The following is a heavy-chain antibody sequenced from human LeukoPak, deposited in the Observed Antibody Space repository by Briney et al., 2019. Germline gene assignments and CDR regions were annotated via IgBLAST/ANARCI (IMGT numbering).Heavy chain of an antibody. CDR1: GGSISSSSYY. CDR3: ARDRATADPKYCSSTSCYQGWFDP. V-gene: IGHV4-39*07. CDR2: IYYSGST. D-gene: IGHD2-2*01. Sequence: SETLSLTCTVSGGSISSSSYYWGWIRQPPGKGLEWIGSIYYSGSTYYNPSLKSRVTISVDTSKNQFSLKLSSVTAADTAVYYCARDRATADPKYCSSTSCYQGWFDPWGQGTLVTVSS. J-gene: IGHJ5*02.